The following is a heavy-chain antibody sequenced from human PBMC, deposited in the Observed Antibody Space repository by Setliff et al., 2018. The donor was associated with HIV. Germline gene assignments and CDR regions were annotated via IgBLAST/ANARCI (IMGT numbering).Heavy chain of an antibody. V-gene: IGHV4-39*01. CDR1: GVSTSSTSYY. J-gene: IGHJ4*02. CDR2: IYYSGNT. Sequence: PSETLSLTCTVSGVSTSSTSYYWGWIRQPPGKGLEWIGYIYYSGNTYYNPSLQSRVIISVDTSNNQISLKLTSVTAADTAVYYCTIPASSLAPNWGRGTQVTVSS. CDR3: TIPASSLAPN.